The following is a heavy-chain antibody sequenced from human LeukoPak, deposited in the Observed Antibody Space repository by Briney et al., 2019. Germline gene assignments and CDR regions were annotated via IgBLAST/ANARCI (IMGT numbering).Heavy chain of an antibody. CDR2: IKQDGSSK. CDR1: VFTLSSYW. V-gene: IGHV3-7*01. D-gene: IGHD6-13*01. J-gene: IGHJ4*02. Sequence: PGGSLRLSCAASVFTLSSYWMNWVRQTPGKGLEWVANIKQDGSSKYYVDSVKGRFTISRDNAKNSLYLQMNSLRAEDTAVYYCARAVGGADGHWGQGTLVTVSS. CDR3: ARAVGGADGH.